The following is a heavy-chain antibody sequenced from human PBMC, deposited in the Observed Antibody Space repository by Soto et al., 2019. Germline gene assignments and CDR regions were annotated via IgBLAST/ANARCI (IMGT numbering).Heavy chain of an antibody. D-gene: IGHD3-10*01. Sequence: GGSLRLSCAASGFTFSSYWMSWVRQAPGKGLEWVANIKQDGSEKYYVDSVKGRFTISRDNAKNSLYLQMNSLRAEDTAVYYCARDFPRNYGSLSGGELHYYYYGMDVWGQGTTVTVSS. J-gene: IGHJ6*02. CDR2: IKQDGSEK. CDR3: ARDFPRNYGSLSGGELHYYYYGMDV. V-gene: IGHV3-7*05. CDR1: GFTFSSYW.